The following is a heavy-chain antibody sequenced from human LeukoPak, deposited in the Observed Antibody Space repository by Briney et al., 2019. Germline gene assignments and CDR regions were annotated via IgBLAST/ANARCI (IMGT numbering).Heavy chain of an antibody. D-gene: IGHD1-26*01. J-gene: IGHJ4*02. CDR1: GFTFSSYA. CDR2: ISGSGGST. CDR3: AETPIVGATKGGLDY. Sequence: GGSLRLSCAASGFTFSSYAMSWVRQAPGKGLEWVSAISGSGGSTYYADSVKGRFTISRDNSKNTLYLQMNSLRAEDTAVYYCAETPIVGATKGGLDYWGQGTLVTVSS. V-gene: IGHV3-23*01.